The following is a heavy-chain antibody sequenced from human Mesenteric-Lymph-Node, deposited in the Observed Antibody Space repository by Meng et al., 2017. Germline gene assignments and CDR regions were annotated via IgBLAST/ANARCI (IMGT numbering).Heavy chain of an antibody. CDR1: GFTFSSYW. CDR3: AKEGYGDYIFYFYGMDV. Sequence: GGSLRLSCAASGFTFSSYWMSWVRQAPGKGLEWVANIKQDGSEKYYVDSVKGRFTISRDNSKNTLYLQMNSLRAEGTAVYYCAKEGYGDYIFYFYGMDVWGQGTTVTVSS. V-gene: IGHV3-7*03. J-gene: IGHJ6*02. CDR2: IKQDGSEK. D-gene: IGHD4-17*01.